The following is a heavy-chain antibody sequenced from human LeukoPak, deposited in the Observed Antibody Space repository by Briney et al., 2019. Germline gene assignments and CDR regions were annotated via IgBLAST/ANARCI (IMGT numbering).Heavy chain of an antibody. CDR1: GFTFSGYS. J-gene: IGHJ6*04. CDR2: ISSSGSTI. Sequence: PGGSLRLSCAGSGFTFSGYSMHWVRQAPGKGLEWVSYISSSGSTIYYADSVKGRFTISRDNAKNSLYLQMNSLRAEDTAVYYCAELGITMIGGVWGKGTTVTISS. V-gene: IGHV3-48*04. CDR3: AELGITMIGGV. D-gene: IGHD3-10*02.